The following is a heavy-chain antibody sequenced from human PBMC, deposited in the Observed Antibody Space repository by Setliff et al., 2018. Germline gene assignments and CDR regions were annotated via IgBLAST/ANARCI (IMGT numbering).Heavy chain of an antibody. CDR3: ARHATYYGSGNLPFDS. CDR2: IMPGRDT. Sequence: LSLTCAVYGDSLSGYYWSWIRQSPKKGLEWIGEIMPGRDTLYSPSLESRLTITIDTSKSQFSLKLSSVTAADTAVYYCARHATYYGSGNLPFDSWGQGTLVTVSS. V-gene: IGHV4-34*12. D-gene: IGHD3-10*01. CDR1: GDSLSGYY. J-gene: IGHJ4*02.